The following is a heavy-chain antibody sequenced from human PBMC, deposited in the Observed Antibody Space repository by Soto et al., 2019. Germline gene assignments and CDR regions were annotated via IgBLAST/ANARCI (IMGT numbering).Heavy chain of an antibody. Sequence: SETLSRTCTVSCGSISSGGYYWSWIRQPPGKGLEWIGYMYYSGSTYYNPSLKSRVTISVDTSKNQFSLKLSSVTAADTAVYYCASIYYYDTSGYRPGHKFEYWGQGTLVTVSS. CDR1: CGSISSGGYY. J-gene: IGHJ4*02. V-gene: IGHV4-30-4*01. D-gene: IGHD3-22*01. CDR2: MYYSGST. CDR3: ASIYYYDTSGYRPGHKFEY.